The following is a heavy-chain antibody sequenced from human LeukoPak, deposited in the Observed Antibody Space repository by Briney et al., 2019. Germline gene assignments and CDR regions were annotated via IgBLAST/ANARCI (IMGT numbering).Heavy chain of an antibody. V-gene: IGHV3-23*01. CDR3: AKARGEQNGGSNY. CDR2: ISGSGGSI. D-gene: IGHD2-15*01. CDR1: GVTLSTYA. J-gene: IGHJ4*02. Sequence: GGSLRLSCAASGVTLSTYAMSWARQAPGRGLEWVSSISGSGGSIYYADSVKGPFTISRDNSKNTLYLQMNSLRAEDTAVYYCAKARGEQNGGSNYWGQGTQVIVSS.